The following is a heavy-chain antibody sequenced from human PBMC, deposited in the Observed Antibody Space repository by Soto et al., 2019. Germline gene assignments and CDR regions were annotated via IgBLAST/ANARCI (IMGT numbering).Heavy chain of an antibody. J-gene: IGHJ4*02. Sequence: ASVKVSCKASGYSFTAYYIHWVRQAPGQGLEWMGWINPNTGGTNYAQKFQGLVTMTRDTSVNTVFLEMSRLTSGDTAVYYCARDFSGTNTLNFDFWGQGDLVTVS. CDR1: GYSFTAYY. D-gene: IGHD5-12*01. CDR3: ARDFSGTNTLNFDF. CDR2: INPNTGGT. V-gene: IGHV1-2*02.